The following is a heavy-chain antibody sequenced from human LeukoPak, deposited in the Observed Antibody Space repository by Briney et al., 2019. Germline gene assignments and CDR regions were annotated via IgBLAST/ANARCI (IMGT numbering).Heavy chain of an antibody. CDR2: IKQDGSEK. Sequence: GGSLRLSCAASGFTFSSYWMSWVRQAPGKGLEWVANIKQDGSEKYYVDSVKGRFTISRDNAKNSLYLQMNSLRVEDTAAYYCATGIFGVVIIWGQGTLVTVSS. CDR3: ATGIFGVVII. J-gene: IGHJ4*02. CDR1: GFTFSSYW. D-gene: IGHD3-3*01. V-gene: IGHV3-7*01.